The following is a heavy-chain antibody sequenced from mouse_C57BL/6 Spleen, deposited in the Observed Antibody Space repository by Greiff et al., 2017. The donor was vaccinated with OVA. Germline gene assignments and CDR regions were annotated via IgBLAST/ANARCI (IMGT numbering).Heavy chain of an antibody. J-gene: IGHJ1*03. Sequence: QVQLKQPGAELVRPGSSVKLSCKASGYTFTSYWMHWVKQRPIQGLEWIGNIDPSDSETHYNQKFKDKATLTVDKSSSTAYMQLSSLTSEDSAVYYCASGSYGSSYGWYFDVWGTGTTVTVSS. CDR3: ASGSYGSSYGWYFDV. CDR2: IDPSDSET. D-gene: IGHD1-1*01. CDR1: GYTFTSYW. V-gene: IGHV1-52*01.